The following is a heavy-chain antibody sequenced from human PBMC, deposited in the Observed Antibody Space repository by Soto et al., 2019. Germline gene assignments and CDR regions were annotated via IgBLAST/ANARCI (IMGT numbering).Heavy chain of an antibody. CDR2: ISYDGSNK. V-gene: IGHV3-30-3*01. D-gene: IGHD3-22*01. Sequence: GGSLRLSCAASGFTFSSYAMHWVRQAPGKGLEWVAVISYDGSNKYYADSVKGRFTISRDNSKNTLYLQMNSLRAEDTAVYYCARGGNYYDSSGYSYYYYGMDVWGQGTTVTVSS. CDR3: ARGGNYYDSSGYSYYYYGMDV. CDR1: GFTFSSYA. J-gene: IGHJ6*02.